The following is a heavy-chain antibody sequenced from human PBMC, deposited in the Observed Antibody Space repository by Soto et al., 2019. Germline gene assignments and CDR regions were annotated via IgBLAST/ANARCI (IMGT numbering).Heavy chain of an antibody. J-gene: IGHJ3*02. CDR1: GYTLTELS. CDR2: IIPIFGTA. Sequence: SVKVSCKVSGYTLTELSMHWVRQAPGKGLEWMGGIIPIFGTANYAQKFQGRVTITADESTSTAYMELSSLRSEDTAVYYCARDRSDYDILTGPYAFDIWGQGTMVTVSS. D-gene: IGHD3-9*01. V-gene: IGHV1-69*13. CDR3: ARDRSDYDILTGPYAFDI.